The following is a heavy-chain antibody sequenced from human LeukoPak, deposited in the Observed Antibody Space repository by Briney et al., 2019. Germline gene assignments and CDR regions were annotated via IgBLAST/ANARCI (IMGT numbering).Heavy chain of an antibody. D-gene: IGHD3-10*01. V-gene: IGHV3-74*01. Sequence: QPGGSLRLSCAASGFTFSSYWMPWVRQVPGKGLVWVARINEHGSITDYADSVKDRFTVSRDNAWNTLYLQMNSLRAEDTAVYYCARDVAGSGSLWGQGTLITVSS. CDR3: ARDVAGSGSL. CDR2: INEHGSIT. CDR1: GFTFSSYW. J-gene: IGHJ4*02.